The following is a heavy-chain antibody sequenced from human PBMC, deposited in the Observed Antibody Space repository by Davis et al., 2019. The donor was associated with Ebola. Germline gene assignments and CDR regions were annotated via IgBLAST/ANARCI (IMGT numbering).Heavy chain of an antibody. V-gene: IGHV3-30*12. CDR2: ISYDGSNK. D-gene: IGHD3-10*01. Sequence: GESLKISCAASGFTFSSYGMHWVRQAPGKGLEWVAVISYDGSNKYYADSVKGRFTISRDNSKNTLYLQMNSLRAEDTAVYYCARDLVTMVQGVMDNVGYYYGMDVWGQGTTVTVSS. CDR3: ARDLVTMVQGVMDNVGYYYGMDV. J-gene: IGHJ6*02. CDR1: GFTFSSYG.